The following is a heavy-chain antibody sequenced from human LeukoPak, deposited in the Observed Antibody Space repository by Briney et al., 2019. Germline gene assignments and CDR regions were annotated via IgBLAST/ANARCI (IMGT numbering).Heavy chain of an antibody. CDR2: IYKSGST. V-gene: IGHV4-59*08. Sequence: SETLSLTCTVSGGSISGNAWSWIRQTPEKGLEWIGYIYKSGSTKYNPSLKGRVTISPDTSKNQFSLKLRSVAAADTAVYYCARHLADCGGDCYIAKYFYGMDVWGQGTAVTVSS. D-gene: IGHD2-21*02. CDR1: GGSISGNA. J-gene: IGHJ6*02. CDR3: ARHLADCGGDCYIAKYFYGMDV.